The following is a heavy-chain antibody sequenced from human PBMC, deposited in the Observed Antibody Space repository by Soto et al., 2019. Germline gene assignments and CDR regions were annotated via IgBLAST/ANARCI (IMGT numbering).Heavy chain of an antibody. CDR3: ARNYYYYYMDV. V-gene: IGHV3-33*01. Sequence: QVQLVESGGGVVQPGRSLRLSCAASGFTFSSYGMHWVRQAPGKGLEWVAVIWYDGSNKYYADSVKGRFSISRDNSKNTLYLQMNSLSAEDTAVYYCARNYYYYYMDVWGKGTTVTVSS. J-gene: IGHJ6*03. CDR2: IWYDGSNK. CDR1: GFTFSSYG.